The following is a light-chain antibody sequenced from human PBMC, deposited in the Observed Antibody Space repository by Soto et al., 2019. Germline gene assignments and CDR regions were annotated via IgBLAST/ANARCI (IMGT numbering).Light chain of an antibody. Sequence: AIRMTQSPSSISASTGDRVTITCRASQGISSFLAWYQQKPGKAPKLLIYAAATLQRGAPSRFSASGSGTDFTLTISRLHSEDFATYFCQQYLSYPYTFGQGTKLEI. CDR2: AAA. CDR1: QGISSF. CDR3: QQYLSYPYT. J-gene: IGKJ2*01. V-gene: IGKV1-8*01.